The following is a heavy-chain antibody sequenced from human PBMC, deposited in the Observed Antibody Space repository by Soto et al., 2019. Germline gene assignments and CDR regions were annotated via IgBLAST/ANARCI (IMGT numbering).Heavy chain of an antibody. CDR1: GFTFSEHA. J-gene: IGHJ4*02. CDR3: ATLLLGGDIAVAAETDY. CDR2: ISGSGISI. V-gene: IGHV3-23*01. Sequence: VQLSGAVGGLLQPGGSLRLACAASGFTFSEHALNWVRRAPGKGLVCGSAISGSGISIYYADSVRSRFTISRDNSKNTVFLQMTRLRACDTAVYDFATLLLGGDIAVAAETDYWCQGTLVTVSS. D-gene: IGHD3-16*01.